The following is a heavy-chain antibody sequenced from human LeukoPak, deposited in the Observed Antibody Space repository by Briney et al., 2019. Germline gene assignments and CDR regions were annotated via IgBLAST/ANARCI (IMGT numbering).Heavy chain of an antibody. J-gene: IGHJ4*02. CDR3: VSTGSLLDY. D-gene: IGHD3-10*01. CDR1: GFTFSNYW. Sequence: GGSLRLSCAVSGFTFSNYWMTWVRQAPGKGLEWVANIKQDGSDKYYVDSVKGRFTISRDNAKNSLYLQMNSQRVEDTAVYYCVSTGSLLDYWGQGVLVTVSS. CDR2: IKQDGSDK. V-gene: IGHV3-7*01.